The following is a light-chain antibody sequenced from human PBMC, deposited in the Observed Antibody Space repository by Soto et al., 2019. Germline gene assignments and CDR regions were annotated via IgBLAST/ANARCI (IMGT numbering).Light chain of an antibody. CDR3: QQANSFPVT. V-gene: IGKV3-15*01. J-gene: IGKJ4*01. CDR1: QSVSSG. CDR2: GAS. Sequence: EIVMTQSPATLSVSPGERATLSCRASQSVSSGLAWYHQKPGKAPKLLIYGASSLPSGVPARFSGSGSGTDFTLTISSLQPEDFATYYCQQANSFPVTFGGGTKVDI.